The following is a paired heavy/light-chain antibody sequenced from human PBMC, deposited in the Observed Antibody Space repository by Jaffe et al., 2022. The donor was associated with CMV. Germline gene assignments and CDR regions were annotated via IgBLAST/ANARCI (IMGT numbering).Heavy chain of an antibody. V-gene: IGHV3-66*01. CDR2: LYRGGAT. CDR3: ARTLGAGNFNDTSGFWESHQFDF. D-gene: IGHD3-22*01. Sequence: EVQLVESGGALVQPGVSLRLSCAASGITVSSDYMSWIRQAPGKGLEWVSVLYRGGATYYADSVKGRFTISRDNSKNTIYLQMNRLRAEDTAVYYCARTLGAGNFNDTSGFWESHQFDFWGQGTLVTVSS. CDR1: GITVSSDY. J-gene: IGHJ4*02.
Light chain of an antibody. CDR2: ATS. J-gene: IGKJ1*01. CDR1: QVTNNW. V-gene: IGKV1-12*01. Sequence: DIQMTQSPSSVSASVGDRVTITCRASQVTNNWLAWYQQKPGKAPKLLIFATSYLRSGVPSRFSGSGSGTEFTLTISGLQPEDFATYYCQYANTFPTRTFGQGTKVEIK. CDR3: QYANTFPTRT.